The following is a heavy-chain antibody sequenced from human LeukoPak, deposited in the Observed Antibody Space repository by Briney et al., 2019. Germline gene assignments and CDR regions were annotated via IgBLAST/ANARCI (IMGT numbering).Heavy chain of an antibody. V-gene: IGHV3-48*03. CDR3: VRWDH. CDR1: GFTFSSYE. CDR2: ISSSGSTI. Sequence: GGSLRLSCAASGFTFSSYEMNWVRQAPGKGLEWVSYISSSGSTIYYADSVKGRFTISRDNAKSSLFPQMNSLGAEDTAVYYCVRWDHWGQGTLVTVSS. J-gene: IGHJ4*02.